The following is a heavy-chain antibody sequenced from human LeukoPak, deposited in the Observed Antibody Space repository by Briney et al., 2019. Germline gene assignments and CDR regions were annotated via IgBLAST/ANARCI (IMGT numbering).Heavy chain of an antibody. V-gene: IGHV3-20*04. CDR1: GFTFDDYG. D-gene: IGHD1-26*01. Sequence: GGSLRLSCAASGFTFDDYGMSWVRQAPGKGLEWVSGINWNGGSTGYADSVKGRFTISRDNSKNTLYLQMNSLRAEDTAVYYCARDEVGATFDYWGQGTLVTVSS. CDR2: INWNGGST. J-gene: IGHJ4*02. CDR3: ARDEVGATFDY.